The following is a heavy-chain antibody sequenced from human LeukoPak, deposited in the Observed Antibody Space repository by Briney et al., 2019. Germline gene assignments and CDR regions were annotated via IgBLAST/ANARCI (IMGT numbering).Heavy chain of an antibody. V-gene: IGHV4-59*08. D-gene: IGHD3-3*01. J-gene: IGHJ4*02. CDR2: IYYSGST. Sequence: SEALSLICSGSGGSISSYYWSWIRQPPGKGLEWIGYIYYSGSTNYNPSLKSRVTISVDTSKNQFSLKLSSVTAADTAVYYCARLVFGADYFDYWGQGTLVTVSS. CDR3: ARLVFGADYFDY. CDR1: GGSISSYY.